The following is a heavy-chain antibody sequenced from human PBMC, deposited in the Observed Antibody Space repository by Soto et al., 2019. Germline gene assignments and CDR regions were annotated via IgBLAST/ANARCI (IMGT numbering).Heavy chain of an antibody. CDR2: IWYDGSNK. CDR3: ARDGDTAMVDYYYGMDV. V-gene: IGHV3-33*01. D-gene: IGHD5-18*01. Sequence: PGGSLRLSCAASGFTFSSYGMHWVRQAPGKGLEWVAVIWYDGSNKYYADSVKGRFTISRDNSKNTLYLQMNSLRAEDTAVYYCARDGDTAMVDYYYGMDVWGQGTTVTVSS. J-gene: IGHJ6*02. CDR1: GFTFSSYG.